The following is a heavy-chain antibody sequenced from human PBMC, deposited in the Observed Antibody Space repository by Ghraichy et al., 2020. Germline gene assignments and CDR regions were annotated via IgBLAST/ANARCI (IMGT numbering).Heavy chain of an antibody. V-gene: IGHV4-39*01. CDR2: IYYGGST. D-gene: IGHD1-26*01. J-gene: IGHJ4*02. CDR1: GGSLSSSSFY. Sequence: SETLSLTCTVSGGSLSSSSFYWGWSRQPPGKGLEWIGSIYYGGSTYYNPSLKSRVTISVDTSKNQFSLKLSSVTAADTAVYYCARAREKWELTQYYFDYWGQGTLVTVSS. CDR3: ARAREKWELTQYYFDY.